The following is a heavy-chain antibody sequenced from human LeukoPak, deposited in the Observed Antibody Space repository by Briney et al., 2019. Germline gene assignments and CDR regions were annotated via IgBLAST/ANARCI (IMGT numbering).Heavy chain of an antibody. CDR1: GFTFSDYY. CDR2: ISSSGSTI. J-gene: IGHJ3*01. Sequence: TGGSLRLSCAAAGFTFSDYYMSWIRQAPGKGLEWVSYISSSGSTIYYADSVKGRFTISRDNAKNSLYLQMNSLRAEDTAVYYCARPLRLGELSLSFVVWGQGTMVTVSS. V-gene: IGHV3-11*01. CDR3: ARPLRLGELSLSFVV. D-gene: IGHD3-16*02.